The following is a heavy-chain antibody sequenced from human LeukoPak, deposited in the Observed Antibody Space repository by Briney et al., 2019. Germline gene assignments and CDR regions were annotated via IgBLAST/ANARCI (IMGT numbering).Heavy chain of an antibody. D-gene: IGHD1-1*01. Sequence: SQTLSLTCAISGGSVSGSSAAWNWIRHSPSRGLEGLGRTYYRSKWYNDYAISVKSRITSNPDTSRNQFSLQLDSVTPDDTAVYYCELEVPYNWFDPWGQGTLVTVSS. CDR3: ELEVPYNWFDP. CDR2: TYYRSKWYN. CDR1: GGSVSGSSAA. V-gene: IGHV6-1*01. J-gene: IGHJ5*02.